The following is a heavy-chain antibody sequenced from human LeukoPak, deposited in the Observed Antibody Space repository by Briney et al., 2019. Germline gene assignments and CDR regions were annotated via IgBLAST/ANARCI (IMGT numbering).Heavy chain of an antibody. Sequence: PGGSLRLSCAASGFTFSSYEMNWVRQAPGKGLEWVSAISGSGGSTYYADSVKGRFTISRDNSKNTLYLQMNSLRAEDTAVYYCAKDYYGSGSYYSPHDAFDIWGQGTMVTVSS. V-gene: IGHV3-23*01. CDR1: GFTFSSYE. CDR3: AKDYYGSGSYYSPHDAFDI. D-gene: IGHD3-10*01. J-gene: IGHJ3*02. CDR2: ISGSGGST.